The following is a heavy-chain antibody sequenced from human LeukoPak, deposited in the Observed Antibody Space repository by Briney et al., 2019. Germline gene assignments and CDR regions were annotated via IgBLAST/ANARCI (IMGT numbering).Heavy chain of an antibody. CDR3: ARGPRVVVITSSYGY. Sequence: GGSLRLSCAASGFTFSDFWMHWVRQAPGKGLVWVSRINSDGSSTEYADSVKGRFTISRDNAKNTLYLQMDSLRAEDTAVYYCARGPRVVVITSSYGYWGQGTLVTVSS. CDR2: INSDGSST. V-gene: IGHV3-74*01. D-gene: IGHD3-22*01. CDR1: GFTFSDFW. J-gene: IGHJ4*02.